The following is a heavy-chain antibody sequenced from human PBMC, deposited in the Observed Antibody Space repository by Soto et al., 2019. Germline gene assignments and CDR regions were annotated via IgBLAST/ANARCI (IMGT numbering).Heavy chain of an antibody. D-gene: IGHD3-10*01. J-gene: IGHJ6*02. CDR3: ARGRYYGSGSYPNPSGMDV. CDR2: ISAYNGNT. Sequence: ASVKVSCKASGYTFTSYGISWVRQAPGQGLEWMGWISAYNGNTSYAQKLQGRVTMTTDTSTSTAYMELRSLRSDDTAVYYCARGRYYGSGSYPNPSGMDVWGQGTTVTVSS. V-gene: IGHV1-18*04. CDR1: GYTFTSYG.